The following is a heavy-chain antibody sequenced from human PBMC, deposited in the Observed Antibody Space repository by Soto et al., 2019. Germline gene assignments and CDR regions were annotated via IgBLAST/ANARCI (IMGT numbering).Heavy chain of an antibody. D-gene: IGHD1-1*01. CDR1: GGSISSYY. CDR3: ARGSWDDVSAHYYMDV. J-gene: IGHJ6*03. CDR2: IYYSGNT. V-gene: IGHV4-59*01. Sequence: SETLSLTCTVSGGSISSYYWSWIRQPPWKGLEWVGYIYYSGNTKYNPSLKSRLTISLDTSKNQFSLDLRSVTAADTAMYYCARGSWDDVSAHYYMDVWGKGTTVTVSS.